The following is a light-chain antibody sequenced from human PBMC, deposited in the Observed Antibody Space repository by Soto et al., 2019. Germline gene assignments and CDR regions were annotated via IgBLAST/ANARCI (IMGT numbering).Light chain of an antibody. Sequence: EIVLTQSPGTLSLSPGERATLSCRASQSVSSSFLAWHQQKPGQAPRLLIYGASSRATGIPDRFSGSGSGTDFTLTIIRLEPEDFAVYYCQQYGDSPWTFGQGTRVEIK. CDR3: QQYGDSPWT. J-gene: IGKJ1*01. CDR2: GAS. CDR1: QSVSSSF. V-gene: IGKV3-20*01.